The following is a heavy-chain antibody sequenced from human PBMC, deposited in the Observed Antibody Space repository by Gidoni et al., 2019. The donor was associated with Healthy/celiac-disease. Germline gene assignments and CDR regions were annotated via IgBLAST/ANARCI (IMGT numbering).Heavy chain of an antibody. Sequence: EVQLVESGGGLVKPGGSLRLSCAASGFTFSSYSMNWVRQAPGKGLEWVSSISSSSSYIYYADSGKGRFTISRDNAKNSLYLQMNSLRAEDTAVYYCARDGADSYGSGSFDYWGQGTLVTVSS. CDR1: GFTFSSYS. CDR2: ISSSSSYI. V-gene: IGHV3-21*01. D-gene: IGHD5-18*01. CDR3: ARDGADSYGSGSFDY. J-gene: IGHJ4*02.